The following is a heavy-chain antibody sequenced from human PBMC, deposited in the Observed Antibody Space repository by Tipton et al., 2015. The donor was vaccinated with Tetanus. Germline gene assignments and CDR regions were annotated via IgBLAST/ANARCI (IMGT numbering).Heavy chain of an antibody. D-gene: IGHD6-25*01. CDR1: GFTFSGHW. CDR3: AKGRAAATYFFDY. J-gene: IGHJ4*02. V-gene: IGHV3-23*01. Sequence: SLRLSCVASGFTFSGHWMYWVRQAPGKGLECVSAIGGSGGASYYADSVKGRFTISRDNSKSTLYLQVHSLRVEDTAIYFCAKGRAAATYFFDYWGQGTPVTVSS. CDR2: IGGSGGAS.